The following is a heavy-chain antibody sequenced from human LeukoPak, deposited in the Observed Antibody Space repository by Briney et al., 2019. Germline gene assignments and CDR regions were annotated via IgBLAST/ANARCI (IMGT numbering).Heavy chain of an antibody. D-gene: IGHD6-19*01. J-gene: IGHJ4*02. CDR2: INPNSGGT. V-gene: IGHV1-2*02. CDR3: ARVTEWLAYFDY. CDR1: GYTFTGYY. Sequence: GASVKVSCKASGYTFTGYYMHWVRQAPGQGLEWMGWINPNSGGTNYAQKLQGRVTTTTDTSTSTAYMELRSLRSDDTAVYYCARVTEWLAYFDYWGQGTLVTVSS.